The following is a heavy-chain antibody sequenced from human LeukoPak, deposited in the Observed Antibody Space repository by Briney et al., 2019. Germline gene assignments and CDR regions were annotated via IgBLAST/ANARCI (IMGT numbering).Heavy chain of an antibody. Sequence: SSESLSLTCAVSGYSISSGYYWGWIRPPPGKGLEWIGIIYHSGSTNYNHSLKSRVTISVDTSKNQFSLKLSSVTAADTAVYYCARFVPYYGSGSYMILDRDVWGKGTTVTVSS. CDR3: ARFVPYYGSGSYMILDRDV. D-gene: IGHD3-10*01. CDR1: GYSISSGYY. V-gene: IGHV4-38-2*01. J-gene: IGHJ6*04. CDR2: IYHSGST.